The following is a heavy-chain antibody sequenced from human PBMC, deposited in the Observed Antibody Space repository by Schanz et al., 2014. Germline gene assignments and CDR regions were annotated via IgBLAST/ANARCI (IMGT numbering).Heavy chain of an antibody. D-gene: IGHD2-21*02. CDR3: ARPSDSSWYMDV. V-gene: IGHV3-21*01. J-gene: IGHJ6*03. Sequence: VQLVESGGGVVQPGRSLRLSCAASGFTFSNHGMNWVRQAPGKGLEWVSSISSSSSYISYADSVKGRFTISRDNAKNSLYLQMNSLRAEDTAVYYCARPSDSSWYMDVWGKGTTVTVSS. CDR2: ISSSSSYI. CDR1: GFTFSNHG.